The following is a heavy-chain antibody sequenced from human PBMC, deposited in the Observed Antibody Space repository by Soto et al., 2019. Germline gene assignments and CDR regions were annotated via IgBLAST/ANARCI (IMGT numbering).Heavy chain of an antibody. J-gene: IGHJ3*02. CDR1: GDSVSSNSAA. CDR2: TYYRSKWYN. D-gene: IGHD2-15*01. CDR3: ARDSVRWSEDAFDI. Sequence: PSQTLSLTCAISGDSVSSNSAAWNWIRQSPSRDLEWLGRTYYRSKWYNDYAVSVKSRITINPDTSKNQFSLQLNSVTPEDTSVYYCARDSVRWSEDAFDIWGQGTMVTVSS. V-gene: IGHV6-1*01.